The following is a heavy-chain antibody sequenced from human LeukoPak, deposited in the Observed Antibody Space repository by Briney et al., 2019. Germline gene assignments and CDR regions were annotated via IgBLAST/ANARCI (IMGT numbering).Heavy chain of an antibody. D-gene: IGHD6-19*01. CDR2: IKQDGSEK. V-gene: IGHV3-7*01. Sequence: PGGSLRLSCAASGFTFSSYWMSWVRQAPGKGLEWVANIKQDGSEKYYVDSVKGRFTISRDNAKNSLFLQMNSLRVKDTAVYYCARGLYRYSSGWHFDYWGQGILVTVSS. CDR3: ARGLYRYSSGWHFDY. CDR1: GFTFSSYW. J-gene: IGHJ4*02.